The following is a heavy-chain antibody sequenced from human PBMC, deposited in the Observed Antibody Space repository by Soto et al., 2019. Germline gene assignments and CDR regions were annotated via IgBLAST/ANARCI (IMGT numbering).Heavy chain of an antibody. CDR3: ARDQPGYSYGRYFDY. D-gene: IGHD5-18*01. J-gene: IGHJ4*02. CDR1: GFTFSSYG. V-gene: IGHV3-33*01. Sequence: QVQLVESGGGVVQPGRSLRLSCAASGFTFSSYGMHWVRQAPGKGLEWVAVIWYDGSNKHYADSVKGRFTISRDDSKHTLYLQMNSLRAEDTAVYYCARDQPGYSYGRYFDYWGQGTLVTVSS. CDR2: IWYDGSNK.